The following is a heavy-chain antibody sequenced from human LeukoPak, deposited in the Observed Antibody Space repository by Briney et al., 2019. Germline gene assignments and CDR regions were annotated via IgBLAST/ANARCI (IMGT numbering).Heavy chain of an antibody. CDR2: ISGSGGTT. CDR1: GFTFTTYA. J-gene: IGHJ4*02. V-gene: IGHV3-23*01. CDR3: ATNYGGNYFDY. D-gene: IGHD4-23*01. Sequence: GGSLRLSCAASGFTFTTYAMSWVRQAPGKGLEWVSAISGSGGTTYYADSVKGRFTISRDNSKNTLYVQMNSLRAEDTAVYYCATNYGGNYFDYWGQGTLVTVSS.